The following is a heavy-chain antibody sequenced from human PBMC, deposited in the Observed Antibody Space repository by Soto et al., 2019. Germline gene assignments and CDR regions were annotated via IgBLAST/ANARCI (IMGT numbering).Heavy chain of an antibody. D-gene: IGHD6-6*01. J-gene: IGHJ5*02. CDR2: IDWDDDK. V-gene: IGHV2-70*11. CDR1: GFSLSTSGMC. Sequence: GSGPTLVNPTQTLTLTCIFSGFSLSTSGMCVSWIRQPPGKALEWLARIDWDDDKYYSTSLKTRLTISKDTSKNQVVLTMTNMDPVDTATYYCARMGIAARPDWVWFDPWGQGTLVTVSS. CDR3: ARMGIAARPDWVWFDP.